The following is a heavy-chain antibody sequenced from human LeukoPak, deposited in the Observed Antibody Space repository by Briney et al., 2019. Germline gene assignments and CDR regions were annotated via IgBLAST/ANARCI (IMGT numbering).Heavy chain of an antibody. Sequence: GGSLRLSCAASGFTFSSYEMNWVRQAPGKGLEWVSYIGSSGSTIYYADSVKGRFTISRDNAKNSLYLQMNSLRAEDTAVYYCARIKRYGPRDYWGQGTLVTVSS. CDR1: GFTFSSYE. J-gene: IGHJ4*02. CDR2: IGSSGSTI. V-gene: IGHV3-48*03. CDR3: ARIKRYGPRDY. D-gene: IGHD3-9*01.